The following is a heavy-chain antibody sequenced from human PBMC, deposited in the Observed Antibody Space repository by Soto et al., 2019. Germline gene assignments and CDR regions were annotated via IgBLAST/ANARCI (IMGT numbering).Heavy chain of an antibody. D-gene: IGHD2-15*01. V-gene: IGHV4-34*01. J-gene: IGHJ4*02. CDR1: GGSFSGYY. CDR2: ITHSGST. Sequence: QVQLHPWGAGLLKPSETLSLTCAVYGGSFSGYYWSWIHQPPGKGLEWIGEITHSGSTNYNPSLKSRVTISGDTAKSQFSLKLSSVTAADPAVYYCAGSRGLTRYLFSYWGQGTLDTVAS. CDR3: AGSRGLTRYLFSY.